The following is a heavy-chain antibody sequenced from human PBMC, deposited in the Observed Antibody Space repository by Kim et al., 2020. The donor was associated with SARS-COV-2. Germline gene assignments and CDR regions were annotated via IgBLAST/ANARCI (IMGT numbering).Heavy chain of an antibody. D-gene: IGHD4-17*01. CDR3: AKIRNDYGGSTGWFDP. Sequence: VKGRFTISRDNSKNTLYLQMNSLRAEDTAVYYCAKIRNDYGGSTGWFDPWGQGTLVTVSS. V-gene: IGHV3-23*01. J-gene: IGHJ5*02.